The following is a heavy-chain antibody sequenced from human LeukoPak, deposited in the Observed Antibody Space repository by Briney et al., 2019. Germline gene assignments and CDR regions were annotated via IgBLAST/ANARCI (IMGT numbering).Heavy chain of an antibody. CDR2: IYYSGST. D-gene: IGHD6-13*01. CDR3: ARGGSSRDPKIDY. J-gene: IGHJ4*02. Sequence: PSETLSLTCAVYGGSFSGYYWGWIRQPPGKGLEWIGYIYYSGSTNYNPSLKSRVTISVDTSKNQFSLKLSSVTAADTAVYYCARGGSSRDPKIDYWGQGTLVTVSS. CDR1: GGSFSGYY. V-gene: IGHV4-59*01.